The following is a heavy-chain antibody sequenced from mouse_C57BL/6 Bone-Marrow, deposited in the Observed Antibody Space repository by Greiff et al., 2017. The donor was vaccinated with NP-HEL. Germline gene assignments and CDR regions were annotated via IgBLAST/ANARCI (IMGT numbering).Heavy chain of an antibody. CDR2: IYPGSGNT. J-gene: IGHJ3*01. CDR1: GYSFTSYY. Sequence: VQLQESGPELVKPGASVKISCKASGYSFTSYYIHWVKQRPGQGLEWIGWIYPGSGNTKYNEKFKGKATLTADTSSSTAYMQLSSLTSEDSAVYYCAKNIYDGYYGDWFAYWGQGTLVTVSA. D-gene: IGHD2-3*01. V-gene: IGHV1-66*01. CDR3: AKNIYDGYYGDWFAY.